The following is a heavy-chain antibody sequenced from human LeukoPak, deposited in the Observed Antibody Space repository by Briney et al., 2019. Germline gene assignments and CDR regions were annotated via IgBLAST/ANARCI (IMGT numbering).Heavy chain of an antibody. CDR1: GGSISSSSYY. J-gene: IGHJ6*02. CDR2: IYYSGST. V-gene: IGHV4-39*07. CDR3: AREGGSAYYYYGMDV. Sequence: SETLSLTCTVSGGSISSSSYYWGWIRQPPGKGLEWIGSIYYSGSTYYNPSLKSRVTISVDTSKNQFSLKLSSVTAADTAVYYCAREGGSAYYYYGMDVWGQGTTVTVSS. D-gene: IGHD2-15*01.